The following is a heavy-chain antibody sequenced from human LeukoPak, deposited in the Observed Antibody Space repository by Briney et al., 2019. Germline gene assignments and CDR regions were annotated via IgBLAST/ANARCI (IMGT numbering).Heavy chain of an antibody. CDR3: GYGYRRFDY. CDR2: IIRSGST. Sequence: ASETLSLTCVVYGGSFSGYYWSWIRQPPGKGLEWIGEIIRSGSTNYNPSLKSRVTISGDTSKNQFSLKLISVTAADTAVYYCGYGYRRFDYWGPGTLVTVSS. J-gene: IGHJ4*02. D-gene: IGHD5-18*01. CDR1: GGSFSGYY. V-gene: IGHV4-34*12.